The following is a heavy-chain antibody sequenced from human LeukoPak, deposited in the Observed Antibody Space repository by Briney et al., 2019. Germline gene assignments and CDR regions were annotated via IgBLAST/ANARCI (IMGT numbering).Heavy chain of an antibody. D-gene: IGHD2-21*02. CDR1: GFTFSSYG. CDR2: IWYDGSNK. J-gene: IGHJ4*02. V-gene: IGHV3-33*01. Sequence: PGRSLRLSCAASGFTFSSYGMHWVRQAPGKGLEWVAVIWYDGSNKYYADSVKGRFTISRDNSKNTLYLQMNSLRAEDTAVYYCARGEVRVVTAPPDYWGQGTLVTVSS. CDR3: ARGEVRVVTAPPDY.